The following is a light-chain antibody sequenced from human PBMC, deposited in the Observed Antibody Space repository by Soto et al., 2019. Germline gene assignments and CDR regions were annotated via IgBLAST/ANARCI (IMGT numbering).Light chain of an antibody. J-gene: IGLJ2*01. CDR2: EDN. CDR1: GGSLASNY. Sequence: NFMLTQPHSVSGSPGKTVTISCTGSGGSLASNYVQWYQQRPGRAPTTVIYEDNDRPSGVPNRFSGSVDISSNSVFLTISGLTTEDEADYYCQSVDSSDQGFFGGGTKLTVL. CDR3: QSVDSSDQGF. V-gene: IGLV6-57*02.